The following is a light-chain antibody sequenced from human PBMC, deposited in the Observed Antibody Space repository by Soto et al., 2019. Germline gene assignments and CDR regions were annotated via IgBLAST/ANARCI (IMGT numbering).Light chain of an antibody. CDR1: QGISSY. V-gene: IGKV1-8*01. Sequence: AIRMTQSPSSFSASTGDRVTITCRASQGISSYLAWYQQKPGKAPKLLIYAASTLQSGVPSRFSGSGSGTDFTLTISCLQSEDFATYYGQQYYSYPYTVGQGTKLEIK. J-gene: IGKJ2*01. CDR2: AAS. CDR3: QQYYSYPYT.